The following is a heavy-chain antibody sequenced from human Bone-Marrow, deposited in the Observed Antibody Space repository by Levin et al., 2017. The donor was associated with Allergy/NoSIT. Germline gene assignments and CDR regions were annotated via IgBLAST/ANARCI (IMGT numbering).Heavy chain of an antibody. CDR2: INLNSGGT. Sequence: ASVKVSCKASGYSLTGYYIYWVRQAPGQGLEWMGWINLNSGGTNYAQKFQGRVILTRDTSISTAYMELSSLRSDDTAVYYCARERPHLTPNASGYWFDPWGQGTLVTVST. CDR1: GYSLTGYY. CDR3: ARERPHLTPNASGYWFDP. D-gene: IGHD6-25*01. J-gene: IGHJ5*02. V-gene: IGHV1-2*02.